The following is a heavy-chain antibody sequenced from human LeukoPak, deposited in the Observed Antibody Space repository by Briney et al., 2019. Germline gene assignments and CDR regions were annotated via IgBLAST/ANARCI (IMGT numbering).Heavy chain of an antibody. D-gene: IGHD3-10*01. Sequence: ASVKVSCKASGYTFTSYDINWVRQATGQGLEWMGWMNPNSGNTGYAQKFQGRVTITADESTSTAYMELSSLRSEDTAVYYCARAVSGVRGTFYYYYCYMDVWGKGTTVTVSS. CDR3: ARAVSGVRGTFYYYYCYMDV. CDR2: MNPNSGNT. V-gene: IGHV1-8*03. CDR1: GYTFTSYD. J-gene: IGHJ6*03.